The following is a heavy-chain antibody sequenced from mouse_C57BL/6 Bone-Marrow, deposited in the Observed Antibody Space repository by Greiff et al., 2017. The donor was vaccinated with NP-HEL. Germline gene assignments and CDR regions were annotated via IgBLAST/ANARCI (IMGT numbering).Heavy chain of an antibody. CDR3: ARVRYEGYYYAMDY. CDR1: GYTFTSYW. CDR2: IYPSDSET. D-gene: IGHD2-3*01. V-gene: IGHV1-61*01. J-gene: IGHJ4*01. Sequence: QVQLQQPGAELVRPGSSVKLSCKASGYTFTSYWMDWVKQRPGQGLEWIGNIYPSDSETHYNQKFKDKATLTVDKSSSTAYMQLSSLTSEDSAVYYCARVRYEGYYYAMDYWGQGTSVTVSS.